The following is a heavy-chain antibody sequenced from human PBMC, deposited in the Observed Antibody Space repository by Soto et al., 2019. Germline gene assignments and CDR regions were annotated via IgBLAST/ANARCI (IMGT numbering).Heavy chain of an antibody. D-gene: IGHD3-22*01. V-gene: IGHV1-46*03. CDR2: INPSGGST. Sequence: QVQRVQSGAEVKRPGASVKVSCKASGYSFTSYYRHWVRQAPGQGLEWMVIINPSGGSTSYAQKFQGRVTMTRDTSTSTVYMELSSLRSEDTAVYYCARDYDSSGYPRYYFDYWGQGTLVTVSS. CDR1: GYSFTSYY. J-gene: IGHJ4*02. CDR3: ARDYDSSGYPRYYFDY.